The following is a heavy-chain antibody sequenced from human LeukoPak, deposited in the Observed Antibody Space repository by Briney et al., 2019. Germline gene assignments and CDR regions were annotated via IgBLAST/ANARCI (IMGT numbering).Heavy chain of an antibody. CDR1: GFTFSSSA. CDR3: SRGGMFRYGGTSGDY. Sequence: GGSLRLSCAASGFTFSSSAMTWVRQAPGRGLEWVANINQDGSETYYVDSVKGRFTMYRDNAKNSLYLQMSSLRAEDTAVYYCSRGGMFRYGGTSGDYWGQGTLVTVSS. V-gene: IGHV3-7*01. D-gene: IGHD5-18*01. J-gene: IGHJ4*02. CDR2: INQDGSET.